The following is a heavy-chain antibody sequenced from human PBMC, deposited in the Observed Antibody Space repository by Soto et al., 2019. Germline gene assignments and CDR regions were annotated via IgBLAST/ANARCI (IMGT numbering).Heavy chain of an antibody. J-gene: IGHJ4*02. CDR1: GFTFSSYA. CDR2: ISGSGDST. D-gene: IGHD5-12*01. Sequence: PGGSLRLSCAASGFTFSSYAMSWVRQAPGKGLEWVSAISGSGDSTYYADSVKGRFTISRDNSKNTLYLQMNSLRAEDTAVYYCAKGRSGDIVATLKEASDYWGQGTLVTVSS. CDR3: AKGRSGDIVATLKEASDY. V-gene: IGHV3-23*01.